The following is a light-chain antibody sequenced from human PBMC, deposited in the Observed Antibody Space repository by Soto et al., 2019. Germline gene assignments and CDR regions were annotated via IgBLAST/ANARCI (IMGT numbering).Light chain of an antibody. CDR2: DAS. CDR1: QSINNW. J-gene: IGKJ1*01. CDR3: QQYDSFWT. V-gene: IGKV1-5*01. Sequence: DIQMTQSPSTLSASVGDRVTITCRASQSINNWLAWYQQKVGEAPKLLIYDASNLESGVPSRFSGSGSGTEFTLTISSLQPDDFASYYCQQYDSFWTFGQGTKVDNK.